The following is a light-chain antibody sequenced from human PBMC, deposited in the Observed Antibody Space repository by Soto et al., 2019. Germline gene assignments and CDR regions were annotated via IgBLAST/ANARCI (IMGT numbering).Light chain of an antibody. CDR1: SSNIGAGYD. V-gene: IGLV1-40*01. Sequence: SCTGSSSNIGAGYDVHWYQHLPGTAPKVLIYGNINRPSGVPDRFSGSKSGTSASLAITGLQAEDEADYYCQSFDSRLSSWVFGGGTKLTVL. J-gene: IGLJ3*02. CDR3: QSFDSRLSSWV. CDR2: GNI.